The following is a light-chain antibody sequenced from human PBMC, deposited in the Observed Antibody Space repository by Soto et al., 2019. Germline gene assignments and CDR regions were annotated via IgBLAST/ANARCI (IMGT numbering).Light chain of an antibody. Sequence: QSVLTQPASVSGSPGQSITISCTGTSSDVGAYKFVSWYQQHPGKAPTVMIYDVSNRPSGISTRFSGSKSGNTASLTISGLQAEDEADYYCASFTTNNTLVFGTGTKLTVL. CDR2: DVS. CDR3: ASFTTNNTLV. V-gene: IGLV2-14*03. J-gene: IGLJ1*01. CDR1: SSDVGAYKF.